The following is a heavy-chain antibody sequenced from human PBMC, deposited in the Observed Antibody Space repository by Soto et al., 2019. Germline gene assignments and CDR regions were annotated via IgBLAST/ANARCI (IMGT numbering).Heavy chain of an antibody. CDR2: ISGSGGST. J-gene: IGHJ5*02. CDR3: AKDWDGRGIAVAALPYNWFDP. CDR1: GFTFSSYA. Sequence: EVQLLESGGGLVQPGGSLRLSCAASGFTFSSYAMSWVRQAPGKGLEWVSAISGSGGSTYYADSVKGRFTISGDNSKNTLYLQMNSLRAEDTAVYYCAKDWDGRGIAVAALPYNWFDPWGQGTLVTVSS. D-gene: IGHD6-19*01. V-gene: IGHV3-23*01.